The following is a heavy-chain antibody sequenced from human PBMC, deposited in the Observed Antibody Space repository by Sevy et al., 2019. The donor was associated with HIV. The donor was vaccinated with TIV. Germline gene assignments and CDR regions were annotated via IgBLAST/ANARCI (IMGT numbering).Heavy chain of an antibody. CDR3: ARAIRITMVRGVISYWFDP. D-gene: IGHD3-10*01. Sequence: ASVKVSCKASGYTFTNYDINWVRQATGQGLEGMGWMNPNSGNTGYAQKFQGRVTMTRNTSINTAYTELSSLRSEDTAVYYCARAIRITMVRGVISYWFDPWGQGTLVTVSS. V-gene: IGHV1-8*01. CDR2: MNPNSGNT. CDR1: GYTFTNYD. J-gene: IGHJ5*02.